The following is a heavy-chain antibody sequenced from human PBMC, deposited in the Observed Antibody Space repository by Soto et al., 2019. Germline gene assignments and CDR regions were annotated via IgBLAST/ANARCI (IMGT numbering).Heavy chain of an antibody. CDR3: ARGRGNSSGQFDY. J-gene: IGHJ4*02. D-gene: IGHD3-22*01. Sequence: SETLSLTCAVYGGSFSGYYWSWIRQPPGKGLEWIGEINHSGSTNYNPSLKSRVTISVDTSKNQFSLKLSSVTAADTAVYYCARGRGNSSGQFDYWGQGTLVTVSS. CDR1: GGSFSGYY. V-gene: IGHV4-34*01. CDR2: INHSGST.